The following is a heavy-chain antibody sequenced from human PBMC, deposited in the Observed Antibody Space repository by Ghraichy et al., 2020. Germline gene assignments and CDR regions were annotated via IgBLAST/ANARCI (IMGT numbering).Heavy chain of an antibody. CDR3: ARGPISGTFDI. CDR1: GFTFSRYA. D-gene: IGHD2/OR15-2a*01. J-gene: IGHJ3*02. V-gene: IGHV3-30-3*01. Sequence: GGSLRLSCAASGFTFSRYAMHWVRQTPGKGLEWVAVISYDGSNKYYADSVKGRFTISRDNSKNTVHLQMNSLRPEDTAVYYCARGPISGTFDIWGQGTMVTVSA. CDR2: ISYDGSNK.